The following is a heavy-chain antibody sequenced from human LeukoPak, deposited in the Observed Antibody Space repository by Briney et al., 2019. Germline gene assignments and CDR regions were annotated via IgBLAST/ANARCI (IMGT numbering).Heavy chain of an antibody. V-gene: IGHV1-46*01. J-gene: IGHJ6*02. CDR3: ARDFRYDFWSGPLDYYYYYGMDV. D-gene: IGHD3-3*01. CDR2: INPSGGST. CDR1: GYTFTSYY. Sequence: ASVKVSCKASGYTFTSYYMHWVRQAPGQGLEWMRIINPSGGSTSYAQKFQGRVTMTRDTSTSTVYMELSSLRSEDTAVYYCARDFRYDFWSGPLDYYYYYGMDVWGQGTTVTVSS.